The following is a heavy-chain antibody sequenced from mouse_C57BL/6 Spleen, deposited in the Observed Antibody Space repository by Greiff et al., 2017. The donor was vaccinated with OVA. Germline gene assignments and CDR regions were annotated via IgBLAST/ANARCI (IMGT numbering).Heavy chain of an antibody. CDR3: ARGSTVVNVFDY. V-gene: IGHV5-4*01. Sequence: EVQLVESGGGLVKPGGSLKLSCAASGFTFSSYAMSWVRQTPEKRLEWVATISDGGSYTYYPDNVKGRFTISRDNAKNNLYLHMSHLKSEDTAMYYCARGSTVVNVFDYWGQGTTLTVSS. J-gene: IGHJ2*01. CDR1: GFTFSSYA. D-gene: IGHD1-1*01. CDR2: ISDGGSYT.